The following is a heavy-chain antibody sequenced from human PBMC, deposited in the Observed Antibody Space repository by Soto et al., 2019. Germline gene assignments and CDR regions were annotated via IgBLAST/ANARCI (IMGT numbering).Heavy chain of an antibody. V-gene: IGHV1-18*01. CDR1: GYTFTSYG. CDR2: ISAYNGNT. CDR3: ARDPRLHCSSTSCYFVAFGGDAFDI. J-gene: IGHJ3*02. D-gene: IGHD2-2*01. Sequence: AAVKVSFKASGYTFTSYGISWVRQAPGQGLEWMGWISAYNGNTNYAQKLQGRVTMTTDTSTSTAYMELRSLRSDDTAVYYCARDPRLHCSSTSCYFVAFGGDAFDIWGQGTMVTVSS.